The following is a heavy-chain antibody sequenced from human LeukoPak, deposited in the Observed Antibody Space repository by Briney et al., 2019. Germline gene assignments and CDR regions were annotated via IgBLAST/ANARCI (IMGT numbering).Heavy chain of an antibody. CDR3: ARDQGIAAAGNWFDP. D-gene: IGHD6-13*01. CDR1: GYTFTSYA. Sequence: ASVKVSCKASGYTFTSYAMNWVRRAPGQGLEWMGWINTNTGDPTYAQGFTGRFVFSLDTSVSTAYLQISSLKAEDTAVYYCARDQGIAAAGNWFDPWGQGTLVTVSS. CDR2: INTNTGDP. J-gene: IGHJ5*02. V-gene: IGHV7-4-1*02.